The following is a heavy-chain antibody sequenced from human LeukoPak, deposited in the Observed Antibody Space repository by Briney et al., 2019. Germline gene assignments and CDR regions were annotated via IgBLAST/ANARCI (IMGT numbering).Heavy chain of an antibody. Sequence: GGSLRLSCAASGFTFSSYGMTWVRQAPGEGLVWVSRIGPDGSYTNYADSVKGRFTISRDNAKNTLYLQMNSLRAEDTAVYYCGRTTWENSLDPWGQGTLVTVSS. CDR1: GFTFSSYG. J-gene: IGHJ5*02. CDR2: IGPDGSYT. D-gene: IGHD1-26*01. CDR3: GRTTWENSLDP. V-gene: IGHV3-74*01.